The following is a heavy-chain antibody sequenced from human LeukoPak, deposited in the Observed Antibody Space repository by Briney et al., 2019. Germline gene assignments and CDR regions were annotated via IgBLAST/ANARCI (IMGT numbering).Heavy chain of an antibody. Sequence: PGGSLRLSCAASGFTFSSYEMNWVRQAPGKGLEWVSYISSSGSTIYYADSVKGRFTISRDNAKNSLYLQMNSLRAEDTAVYYCARAGTYYYDSSGHEIDYWGQGTLVTVSS. V-gene: IGHV3-48*03. CDR1: GFTFSSYE. CDR2: ISSSGSTI. D-gene: IGHD3-22*01. J-gene: IGHJ4*02. CDR3: ARAGTYYYDSSGHEIDY.